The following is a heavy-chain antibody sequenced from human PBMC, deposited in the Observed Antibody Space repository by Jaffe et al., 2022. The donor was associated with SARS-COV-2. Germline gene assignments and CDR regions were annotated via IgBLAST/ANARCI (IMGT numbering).Heavy chain of an antibody. V-gene: IGHV3-74*01. CDR1: GFTFSSYW. CDR3: ARDQLVLVSYYYYGMDV. D-gene: IGHD6-6*01. CDR2: INSDGSST. J-gene: IGHJ6*02. Sequence: EVQLVESGGGLVQPGGSLRLSCAASGFTFSSYWMHWVRQAPGKGLVWVSRINSDGSSTSYADSVKGRFTISRDNAKNTLYLQMNSLRAEDTAVYYCARDQLVLVSYYYYGMDVWGQGTTVTVSS.